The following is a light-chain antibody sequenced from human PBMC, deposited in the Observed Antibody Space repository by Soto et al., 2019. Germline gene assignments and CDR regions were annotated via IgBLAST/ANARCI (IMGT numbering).Light chain of an antibody. CDR2: NVS. Sequence: QSALTQPASVSGSPGQSITISCTGTSSDVGGYNYVSWYQQHPGKAPKLMIYNVSNRPSGVSNRFSGSKSVNTASLTISGLQAEDEGHYYCSSFTSTNTVLFVGGTQLTVL. CDR3: SSFTSTNTVL. J-gene: IGLJ2*01. CDR1: SSDVGGYNY. V-gene: IGLV2-14*01.